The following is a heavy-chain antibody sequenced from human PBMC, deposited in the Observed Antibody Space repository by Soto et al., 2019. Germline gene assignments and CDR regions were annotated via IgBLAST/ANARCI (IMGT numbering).Heavy chain of an antibody. V-gene: IGHV4-4*02. J-gene: IGHJ6*01. CDR3: ARGWGWEYYYYGMDV. CDR2: IYHSGST. D-gene: IGHD6-19*01. CDR1: GGSISSSNW. Sequence: PSETLSLTYAVSGGSISSSNWWSWVRQPPGKGLEWIGEIYHSGSTNYNPSLKSRVTISVDKSKNQFSLKLSSVTAADTAVYYCARGWGWEYYYYGMDVWGQGTTVTAPQ.